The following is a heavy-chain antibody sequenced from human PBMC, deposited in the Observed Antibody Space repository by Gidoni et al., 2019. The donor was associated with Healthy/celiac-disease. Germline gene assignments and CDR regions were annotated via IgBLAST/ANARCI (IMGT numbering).Heavy chain of an antibody. CDR3: ATGFPGTTWEYY. V-gene: IGHV1-24*01. J-gene: IGHJ4*02. CDR1: GYTLTELS. Sequence: SCKVSGYTLTELSMHWVRQAPGKGLEWMGGFDPEDGETIYAQKFQGRVTMTEDTSTDTAYMELSSLRSEDTAVYYCATGFPGTTWEYYWGQGTLVTVSS. D-gene: IGHD1-1*01. CDR2: FDPEDGET.